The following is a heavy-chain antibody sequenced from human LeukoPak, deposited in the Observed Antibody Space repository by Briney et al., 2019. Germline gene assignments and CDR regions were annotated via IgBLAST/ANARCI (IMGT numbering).Heavy chain of an antibody. V-gene: IGHV3-20*04. J-gene: IGHJ5*02. CDR2: INWNGGST. D-gene: IGHD6-13*01. Sequence: GGSLRLSCAASGFTFDDYGMSWVRQAPGKGLEWVSGINWNGGSTGYADSVKGRFTISRDNAENSLYLQMNSLRAEDTALYYCARVVAAAGTDWFDPWGQGTLVTVSS. CDR3: ARVVAAAGTDWFDP. CDR1: GFTFDDYG.